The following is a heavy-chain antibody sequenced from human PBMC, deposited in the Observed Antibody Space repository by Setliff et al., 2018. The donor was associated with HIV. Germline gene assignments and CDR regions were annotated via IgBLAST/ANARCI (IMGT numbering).Heavy chain of an antibody. CDR3: ARVPRISYTRGVYYYYYMDV. CDR2: INEDGSEK. V-gene: IGHV3-7*03. CDR1: GFTFSIYW. Sequence: GGSLRLSCAASGFTFSIYWMTWVRQAPGKGLEWVAKINEDGSEKYHVDSVKGRFTISRDNAKNSLYLQMNSLTAEDTALYYCARVPRISYTRGVYYYYYMDVWGKGTTVTVSS. J-gene: IGHJ6*03. D-gene: IGHD3-10*01.